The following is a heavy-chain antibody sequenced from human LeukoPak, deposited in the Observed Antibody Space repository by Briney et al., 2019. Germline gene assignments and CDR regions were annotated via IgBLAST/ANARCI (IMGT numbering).Heavy chain of an antibody. V-gene: IGHV3-30*04. CDR1: GSTFRNHA. J-gene: IGHJ6*03. CDR3: VGGSIYYYIDV. D-gene: IGHD2/OR15-2a*01. CDR2: ISHDGGND. Sequence: GKSLRLSCAASGSTFRNHAIHWVRQAPGKGLEWVTVISHDGGNDYYRDSVKGRFTISRDNSKNTVLLQMNSLSPDDTALYYCVGGSIYYYIDVWGKGTTVTVSS.